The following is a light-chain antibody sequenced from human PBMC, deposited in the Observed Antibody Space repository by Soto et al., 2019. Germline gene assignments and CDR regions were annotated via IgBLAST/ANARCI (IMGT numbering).Light chain of an antibody. CDR1: QGIRND. CDR2: AAS. CDR3: LQDYFYPLT. V-gene: IGKV1-6*01. J-gene: IGKJ4*01. Sequence: AVQMTQSPSSLSASVGDRVTITCRASQGIRNDLGWYQQKPGKAPKLLIDAASILQSGVPSRLSGSGSGTDVNLTISSLQPEDFATYYCLQDYFYPLTFGGGTKVEIK.